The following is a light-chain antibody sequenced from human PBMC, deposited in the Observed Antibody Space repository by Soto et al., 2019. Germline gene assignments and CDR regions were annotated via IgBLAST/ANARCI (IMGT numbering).Light chain of an antibody. CDR2: GVS. J-gene: IGKJ1*01. CDR3: HQYDNWWT. CDR1: QRVSNH. Sequence: EIVLTQSPGTLSLSPGERATLSCRASQRVSNHFAWYQQKPGQAPRLLIYGVSTRATGVPARFSGSGSGTDFTLTISSLQPEDFAVYYCHQYDNWWTFGQGTKVDIK. V-gene: IGKV3-15*01.